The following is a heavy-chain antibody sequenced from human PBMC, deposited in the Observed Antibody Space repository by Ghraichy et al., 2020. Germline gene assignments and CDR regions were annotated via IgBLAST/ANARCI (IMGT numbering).Heavy chain of an antibody. J-gene: IGHJ4*02. V-gene: IGHV4-39*01. Sequence: SQTLSLTCTVSGGSISSSSYYWGWIRQPPGKGLAWIGCIYYSGSTYYNPSLKSRVTISVDTSKNQFSLNLSSVTAADTAVYYCARHRPDNPNSSGWYDGILDYWGQGTLVTVSS. D-gene: IGHD6-19*01. CDR1: GGSISSSSYY. CDR2: IYYSGST. CDR3: ARHRPDNPNSSGWYDGILDY.